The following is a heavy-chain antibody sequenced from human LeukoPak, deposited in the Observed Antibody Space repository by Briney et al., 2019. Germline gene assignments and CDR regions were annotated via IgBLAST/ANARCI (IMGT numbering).Heavy chain of an antibody. J-gene: IGHJ3*02. CDR2: ITSKADGGAT. CDR1: GFTFSNAW. V-gene: IGHV3-15*01. D-gene: IGHD3-9*01. Sequence: GGSVRLSCGASGFTFSNAWMNWVRQAPGKGPEWVGRITSKADGGATEYAAPVNGRFTISRDDSENTVFLQMNSLKTEDSAVYYCTTAVNFDILTGLYQPIPAFDIWGQGTMVTVSS. CDR3: TTAVNFDILTGLYQPIPAFDI.